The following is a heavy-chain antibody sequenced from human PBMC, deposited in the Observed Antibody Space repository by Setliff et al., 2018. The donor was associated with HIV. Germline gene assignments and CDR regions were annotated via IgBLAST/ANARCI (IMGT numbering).Heavy chain of an antibody. CDR3: ARGLPYYYGSGRRSYYYMDV. V-gene: IGHV4-34*01. CDR2: INHSGST. J-gene: IGHJ6*03. Sequence: PSETLSLTCAVYGGSFSGYYWSWIRQPPGKGLEWIGEINHSGSTNYNPSLKSRVTISVDMSKNQFSLKLSSVTAADTAGYYCARGLPYYYGSGRRSYYYMDVWGKGTTVTVSS. CDR1: GGSFSGYY. D-gene: IGHD3-10*01.